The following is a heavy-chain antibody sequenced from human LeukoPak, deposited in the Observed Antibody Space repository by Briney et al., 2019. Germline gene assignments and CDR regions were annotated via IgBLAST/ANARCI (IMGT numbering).Heavy chain of an antibody. Sequence: GGSLRLSCSASGFIFNNYAIHWVRLAPGKGLEYVSAISSNGGSTYYVDSVKGRFTISRDNSKDTLYLQMSSLRAEDTAVYYCVKGSGSRGMIEVRPFDYWGQGTLVTVSS. D-gene: IGHD3-22*01. CDR3: VKGSGSRGMIEVRPFDY. CDR2: ISSNGGST. CDR1: GFIFNNYA. J-gene: IGHJ4*02. V-gene: IGHV3-64D*06.